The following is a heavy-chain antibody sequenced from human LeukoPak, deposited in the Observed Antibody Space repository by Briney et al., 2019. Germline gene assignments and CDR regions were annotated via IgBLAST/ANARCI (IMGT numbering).Heavy chain of an antibody. CDR3: ARDPLGGYWFDP. D-gene: IGHD5-12*01. J-gene: IGHJ5*02. CDR2: IYYSGST. CDR1: GGSISTYY. Sequence: SETLSLTCTVSGGSISTYYWNWIRQPPGKGLEWIAYIYYSGSTNCNPSLKSRVTISVDTSKNQISLKLSSVTAADTAVYYCARDPLGGYWFDPWGQGTLVTVSS. V-gene: IGHV4-59*01.